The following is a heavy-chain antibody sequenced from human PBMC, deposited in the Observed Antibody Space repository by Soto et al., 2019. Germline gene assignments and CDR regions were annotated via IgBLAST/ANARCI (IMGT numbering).Heavy chain of an antibody. D-gene: IGHD2-21*01. CDR2: IDWDDDK. Sequence: SGPTLVNPTQTLTLTCTFSGFSLSTRGVRVSWIRQPPGKALEWLARIDWDDDKFYSTSLKARLTISKDTSKNQVVLTMTNMDPVDTATYYCAGIGDTFFDYWGQGTRVTVSS. CDR1: GFSLSTRGVR. V-gene: IGHV2-70*04. CDR3: AGIGDTFFDY. J-gene: IGHJ4*02.